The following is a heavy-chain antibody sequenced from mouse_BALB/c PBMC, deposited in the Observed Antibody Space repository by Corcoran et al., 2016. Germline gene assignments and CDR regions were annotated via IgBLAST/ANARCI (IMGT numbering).Heavy chain of an antibody. CDR3: ARLGRGNCFDY. CDR1: GYTFTNYG. J-gene: IGHJ2*01. D-gene: IGHD4-1*01. V-gene: IGHV9-3*02. Sequence: QIQLVQSGPELKKPGETVKISCKASGYTFTNYGMNWVKQAPGKGLKWMGWINTNTGEPTYAEEFKGRFAFSLETSASTAYLQINNLKNEDTATYFCARLGRGNCFDYWGQGTTLT. CDR2: INTNTGEP.